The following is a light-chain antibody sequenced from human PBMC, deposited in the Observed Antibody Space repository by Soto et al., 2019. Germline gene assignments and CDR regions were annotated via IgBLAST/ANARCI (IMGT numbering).Light chain of an antibody. V-gene: IGKV1-39*01. CDR3: QQSYSTPRT. CDR1: QSISSY. J-gene: IGKJ1*01. Sequence: DIQMTQSPSSLSASVGDRVTIPCRASQSISSYLNWYQQKPGKAPKLLIYAASSLQSGVPSRFSGSGSGTDFTLTISSLQPEDFATYYCQQSYSTPRTVGQGTKVDSK. CDR2: AAS.